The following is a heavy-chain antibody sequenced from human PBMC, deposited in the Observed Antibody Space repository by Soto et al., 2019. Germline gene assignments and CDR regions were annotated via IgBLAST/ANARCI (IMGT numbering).Heavy chain of an antibody. CDR1: SDSMNSGGYY. CDR2: IDSNGHT. V-gene: IGHV4-31*03. Sequence: TLSLTCSVSSDSMNSGGYYWSWIRQHPGRGLEWIGYIDSNGHTYYNPSRKSRVTISVDTSKNQFSLSLTSVTAADTAVYYCARRGGSSSGYYYFAMGVWGQVTTVTVSS. CDR3: ARRGGSSSGYYYFAMGV. J-gene: IGHJ6*02. D-gene: IGHD6-6*01.